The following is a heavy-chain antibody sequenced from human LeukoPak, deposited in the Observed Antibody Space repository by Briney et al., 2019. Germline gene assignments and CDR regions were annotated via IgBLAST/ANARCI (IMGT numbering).Heavy chain of an antibody. J-gene: IGHJ3*02. D-gene: IGHD3-9*01. Sequence: PSETLSLTCTASGGSISSSSYYWGWIRQPPGKGLEWIGSIYYSGSTYYNPSLKSRVTISVDTSKNQFSLKLSSVTAADTAVYYCARHEGGYDILTGYFTHGFDIWGQGTMVTVSS. V-gene: IGHV4-39*01. CDR2: IYYSGST. CDR1: GGSISSSSYY. CDR3: ARHEGGYDILTGYFTHGFDI.